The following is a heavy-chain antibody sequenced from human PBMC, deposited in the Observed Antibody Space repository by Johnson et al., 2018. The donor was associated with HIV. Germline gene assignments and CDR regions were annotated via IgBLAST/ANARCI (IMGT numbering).Heavy chain of an antibody. Sequence: MLLVESGGGLVQPGGSLRLSCAASGFTVSSNHMSWVRQAPGKGLEWVSFIYSGGTTYYADSVKCRFTISRDSSKNTLYLQMNSLRAEDTALYYCARLQSSGYWSFDAFDIWGEGTMVIVSS. CDR2: IYSGGTT. V-gene: IGHV3-66*01. CDR1: GFTVSSNH. CDR3: ARLQSSGYWSFDAFDI. J-gene: IGHJ3*02. D-gene: IGHD3-22*01.